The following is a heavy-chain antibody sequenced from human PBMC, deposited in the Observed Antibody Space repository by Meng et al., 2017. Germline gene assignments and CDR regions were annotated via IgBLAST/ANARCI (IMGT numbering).Heavy chain of an antibody. V-gene: IGHV1-2*06. CDR1: GYNFPDYY. CDR3: ARDEDISAAGKLFGDY. Sequence: QVQRGQSGPGVKKPGASVKVSCKPSGYNFPDYYRHWVRRAPGQGLEWMGRINPKSGDTHYAQKFQARVTMTGDTSISTAYMELSGLRSDDTAMYYCARDEDISAAGKLFGDYWGQGTLVTVSS. CDR2: INPKSGDT. J-gene: IGHJ4*02. D-gene: IGHD6-25*01.